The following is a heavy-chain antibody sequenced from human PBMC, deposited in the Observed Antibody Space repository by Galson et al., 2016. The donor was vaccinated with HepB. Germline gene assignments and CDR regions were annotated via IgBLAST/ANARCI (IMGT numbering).Heavy chain of an antibody. D-gene: IGHD3-3*01. J-gene: IGHJ6*02. CDR3: ATHMGRYDYWSGYKSHYYYGLDV. CDR2: INQDGREK. V-gene: IGHV3-7*01. Sequence: SLRLSCAVPGFTFSTYWMSWVRRAPGKGLEWVANINQDGREKYYVDSVKGRFTISRDNAENSLFLRMNSLRVEDTAVYYCATHMGRYDYWSGYKSHYYYGLDVRGQGTTVTVSS. CDR1: GFTFSTYW.